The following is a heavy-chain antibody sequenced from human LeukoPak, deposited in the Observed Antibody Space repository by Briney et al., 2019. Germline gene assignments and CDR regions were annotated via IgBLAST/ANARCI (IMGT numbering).Heavy chain of an antibody. D-gene: IGHD3-10*01. CDR3: AKDRAYMVRGVIFDY. V-gene: IGHV3-23*01. Sequence: GGSLRLSCAASGFTFSSYAMSWVRQAPGKGLEWVSAISGSGGGTYYADSVKGRFTISRDNSKNTLYLQMNSLRAEDTAVYYCAKDRAYMVRGVIFDYWGQGTLVTVSS. CDR1: GFTFSSYA. CDR2: ISGSGGGT. J-gene: IGHJ4*02.